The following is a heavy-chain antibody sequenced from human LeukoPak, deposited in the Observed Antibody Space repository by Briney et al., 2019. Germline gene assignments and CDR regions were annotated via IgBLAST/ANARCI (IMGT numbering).Heavy chain of an antibody. D-gene: IGHD5-18*01. CDR1: GFTFDYHG. V-gene: IGHV3-20*01. Sequence: GGSLRLSCSASGFTFDYHGMNWVRQAPGKGLEWVSGINWNGGSTFYADSVKGRFTISRDNAKNALYLQMNSLTAEDTALYHCARDRSYGSFDFWGQGTLVTVSS. CDR2: INWNGGST. CDR3: ARDRSYGSFDF. J-gene: IGHJ4*02.